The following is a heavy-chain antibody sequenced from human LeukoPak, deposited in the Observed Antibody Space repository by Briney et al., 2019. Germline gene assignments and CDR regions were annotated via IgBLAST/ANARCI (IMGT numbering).Heavy chain of an antibody. Sequence: GGSLRLSCAASGFPFRYYAMSWVRQPPGKGLEWVSAISGSGGTTYYADSVKGRFTISRDNSKNTVYLQMNSLRAEDTAVYYCARDGYGNNYMDVWGKGTTVTVSS. V-gene: IGHV3-23*01. CDR3: ARDGYGNNYMDV. D-gene: IGHD1/OR15-1a*01. CDR2: ISGSGGTT. CDR1: GFPFRYYA. J-gene: IGHJ6*03.